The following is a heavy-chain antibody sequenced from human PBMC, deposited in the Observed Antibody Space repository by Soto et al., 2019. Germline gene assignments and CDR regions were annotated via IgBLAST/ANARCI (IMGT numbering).Heavy chain of an antibody. J-gene: IGHJ1*01. Sequence: QLHLQESGPGLVKPSETLSLTCTVSGYSFSSEIYYWGWIRQPPGKGLEWIGTIYYGGNTYYNPSLESRVPMSVDTSKNQFSLKLSSVTAADTAVYYCARHFGDYSPFQHWGQGTLVTVSS. CDR2: IYYGGNT. V-gene: IGHV4-39*01. D-gene: IGHD4-17*01. CDR1: GYSFSSEIYY. CDR3: ARHFGDYSPFQH.